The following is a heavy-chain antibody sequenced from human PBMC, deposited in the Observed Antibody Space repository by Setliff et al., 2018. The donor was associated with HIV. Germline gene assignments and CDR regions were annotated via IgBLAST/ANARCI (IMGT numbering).Heavy chain of an antibody. CDR2: INTSGTT. Sequence: ASETLSLTCTVSGGSISSYYWSWIRQPPGKGLEWIGYINTSGTTNYNPSLKSRVTISVDPSKNQFSLKLSSVTAADTAVYFCARQTYYYDNSGHNWFDPWGQGTLVTVSS. V-gene: IGHV4-4*09. CDR3: ARQTYYYDNSGHNWFDP. D-gene: IGHD3-22*01. CDR1: GGSISSYY. J-gene: IGHJ5*02.